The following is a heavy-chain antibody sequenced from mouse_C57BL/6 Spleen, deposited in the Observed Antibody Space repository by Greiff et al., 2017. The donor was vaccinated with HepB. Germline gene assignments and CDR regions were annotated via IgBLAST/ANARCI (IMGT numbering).Heavy chain of an antibody. Sequence: EVQGVESGEGLVKPGGSLKLSCAASGFTFSSYAMSWVRQTPEKRLEWVAYISSGGDYIYYADTVKGRFTISRDNARNTLYLQMSSLKSEDTAMYYCTVYYDYDEGAWFAYWGQGTLVTVSA. J-gene: IGHJ3*01. D-gene: IGHD2-4*01. V-gene: IGHV5-9-1*02. CDR3: TVYYDYDEGAWFAY. CDR1: GFTFSSYA. CDR2: ISSGGDYI.